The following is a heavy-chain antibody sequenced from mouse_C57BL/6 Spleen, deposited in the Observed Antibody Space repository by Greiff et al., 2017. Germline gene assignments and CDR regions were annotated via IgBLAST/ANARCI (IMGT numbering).Heavy chain of an antibody. CDR1: GYTFTDYY. CDR2: INPNNVGT. CDR3: ATNWDVDY. Sequence: VQLQQSGPELVKPGASVKISCKASGYTFTDYYMNWVKQSHGKSLEWIGDINPNNVGTSYNQKFKGKATLTVDKSSSTAYMELRSLTSEDSAVYYCATNWDVDYWGQGTTLTVSS. D-gene: IGHD4-1*01. V-gene: IGHV1-26*01. J-gene: IGHJ2*01.